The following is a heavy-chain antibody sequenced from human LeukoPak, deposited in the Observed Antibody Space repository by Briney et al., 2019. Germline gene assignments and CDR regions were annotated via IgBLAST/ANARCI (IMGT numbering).Heavy chain of an antibody. J-gene: IGHJ4*02. Sequence: PSETLSLTCTVSGYSISSGYYWGWIRQPAGKGLEWIGRMFYSGNTDYNPSLKSRLTMSIDTSKNQFSLKLSSVTAADTAVYYCARGSPYYYDSSGYYLGYWGQGTLVTVSS. D-gene: IGHD3-22*01. CDR3: ARGSPYYYDSSGYYLGY. CDR1: GYSISSGYY. V-gene: IGHV4-38-2*02. CDR2: MFYSGNT.